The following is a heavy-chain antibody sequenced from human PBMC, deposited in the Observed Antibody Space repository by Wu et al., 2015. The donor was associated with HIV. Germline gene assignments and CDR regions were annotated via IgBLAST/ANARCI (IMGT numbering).Heavy chain of an antibody. Sequence: QVQLVQSGAEVKKPGASVKVSCKASGYTFTGYYMHWVRQAPGQGLEWMGWINPNSGGTNYAQKFQGRVTMTRDTSISTAYMELSRLRSDDTAVYYCARVTPGGAVAGTEDDYWGQGTLVTVSS. CDR2: INPNSGGT. D-gene: IGHD6-19*01. J-gene: IGHJ4*02. V-gene: IGHV1-2*02. CDR1: GYTFTGYY. CDR3: ARVTPGGAVAGTEDDY.